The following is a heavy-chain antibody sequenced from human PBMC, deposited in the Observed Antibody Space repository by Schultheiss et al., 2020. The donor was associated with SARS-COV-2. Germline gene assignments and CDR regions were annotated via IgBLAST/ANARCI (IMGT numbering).Heavy chain of an antibody. V-gene: IGHV1-8*02. CDR2: MNPNSGNT. CDR1: GYTFTSYY. Sequence: ASVKVSCKASGYTFTSYYMHWVRQAPGQGLEWMGWMNPNSGNTGYAQKLQGRVTMTTDTSTSTAYMELRSLRSEDTAVYYCARAYYYDSSGYYYPFDYWGQGTLVTVSS. D-gene: IGHD3-22*01. CDR3: ARAYYYDSSGYYYPFDY. J-gene: IGHJ4*02.